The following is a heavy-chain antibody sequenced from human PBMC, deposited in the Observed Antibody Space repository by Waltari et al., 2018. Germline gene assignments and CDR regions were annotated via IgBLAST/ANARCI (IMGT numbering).Heavy chain of an antibody. D-gene: IGHD2-21*02. Sequence: EVQLVESGGGLIQPGGSLRLSCAASGFTVSSNYMSWVRQAAGKGLEWGSIIYTCGNTYYAAAATGRFTISRDNSKNTLSLQMNSLRAADTAIYYCARSVVMTSISDYFDYWGQGTLVTVSS. CDR2: IYTCGNT. V-gene: IGHV3-53*01. J-gene: IGHJ4*02. CDR3: ARSVVMTSISDYFDY. CDR1: GFTVSSNY.